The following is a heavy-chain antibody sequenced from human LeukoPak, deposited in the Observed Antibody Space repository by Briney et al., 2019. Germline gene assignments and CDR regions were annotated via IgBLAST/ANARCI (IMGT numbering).Heavy chain of an antibody. Sequence: GGSLRLSCAASGFTFSSYAMHWVRQAPGRGLEWVAVISYDGSNKYYADSVKGRFTISRDNSKNTLYLQMNSLRAEDTAVYYYARDFEDGDYTFGAFDIWGQGTMVTVSS. V-gene: IGHV3-30*04. CDR1: GFTFSSYA. CDR3: ARDFEDGDYTFGAFDI. CDR2: ISYDGSNK. D-gene: IGHD4-17*01. J-gene: IGHJ3*02.